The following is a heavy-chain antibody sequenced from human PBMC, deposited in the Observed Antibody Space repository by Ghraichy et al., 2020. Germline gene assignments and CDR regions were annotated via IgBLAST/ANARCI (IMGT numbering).Heavy chain of an antibody. J-gene: IGHJ6*02. CDR3: AREGSGSYFSYYYYYGMDV. D-gene: IGHD3-10*01. Sequence: ASVKVSCKASGYTFTGYYMHWVRQAPGQGLEWMGWINPNSGGTNYAQKFQGRVTMTRDTSISTAYMELSRLRSDDTAVYYCAREGSGSYFSYYYYYGMDVWGQGTTVTVSS. V-gene: IGHV1-2*02. CDR2: INPNSGGT. CDR1: GYTFTGYY.